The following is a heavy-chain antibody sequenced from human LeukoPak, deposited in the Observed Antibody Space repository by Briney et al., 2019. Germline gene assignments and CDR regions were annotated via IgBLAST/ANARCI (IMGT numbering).Heavy chain of an antibody. J-gene: IGHJ4*02. D-gene: IGHD3-22*01. CDR3: AREGSDDSSGYFDY. CDR1: GYTFTGYY. Sequence: ASVKVSCKASGYTFTGYYMHWVRQAPGQGLEWMGWINPNSGGTNYAQKFQGRVTMTRDTSISTAYMELSRLRSDDTAVYYCAREGSDDSSGYFDYWGQGTLVTVSS. V-gene: IGHV1-2*02. CDR2: INPNSGGT.